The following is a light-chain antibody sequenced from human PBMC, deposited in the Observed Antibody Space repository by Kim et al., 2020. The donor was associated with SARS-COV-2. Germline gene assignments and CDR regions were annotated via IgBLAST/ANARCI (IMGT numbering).Light chain of an antibody. Sequence: SVKLTCTLSSGHSSYAIAWHQQQPEKGPRYLMKVNSDGSHTKGDGIPDRFSGSSSGTECYLTISSLQSEDEADYYCQTWGTGIRVFGGGTQLTVL. CDR3: QTWGTGIRV. CDR2: VNSDGSH. V-gene: IGLV4-69*01. J-gene: IGLJ3*02. CDR1: SGHSSYA.